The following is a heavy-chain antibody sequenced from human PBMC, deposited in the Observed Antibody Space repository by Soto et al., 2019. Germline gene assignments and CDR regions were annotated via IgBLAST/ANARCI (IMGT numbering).Heavy chain of an antibody. V-gene: IGHV4-61*08. CDR2: GYYSGNT. CDR1: GGSVSSGDYY. CDR3: ARGPAYYYGFINY. J-gene: IGHJ4*02. D-gene: IGHD5-12*01. Sequence: PSETLSLTCTVSGGSVSSGDYYWNWIRQPPGKGLEWIGYGYYSGNTNCNPSLKSRVTISVDTSKTQFSLKLSSVTAADTAVYYCARGPAYYYGFINYWRQGTLVTVSS.